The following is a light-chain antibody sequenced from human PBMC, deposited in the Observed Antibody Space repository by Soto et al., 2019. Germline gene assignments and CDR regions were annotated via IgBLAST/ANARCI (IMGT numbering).Light chain of an antibody. V-gene: IGKV1-8*01. J-gene: IGKJ1*01. Sequence: AIRMTQSPSSLSASTGDRVTITCRASQGISSYLAWYQQKPGKAPKLLIYAASTLQSGVPSRFSGSGSGTDFTLTIPCLQSEDFATYYCQQYYSYPQTFGQGTKVDIK. CDR3: QQYYSYPQT. CDR1: QGISSY. CDR2: AAS.